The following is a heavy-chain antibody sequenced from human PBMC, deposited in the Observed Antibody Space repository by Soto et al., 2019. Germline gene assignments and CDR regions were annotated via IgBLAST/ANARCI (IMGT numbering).Heavy chain of an antibody. CDR3: ARVFRRIAAAGTVYYYGMDV. D-gene: IGHD6-13*01. V-gene: IGHV4-34*01. J-gene: IGHJ6*02. CDR2: INHSGST. CDR1: GGSFIGYY. Sequence: SETLSLTCAVYGGSFIGYYWILIRHPPFKWLEWIGEINHSGSTNYNPSLKSRVTISVDTSKNQFSLKLSSVTAADTAVYYCARVFRRIAAAGTVYYYGMDVWGQGTTVTVSS.